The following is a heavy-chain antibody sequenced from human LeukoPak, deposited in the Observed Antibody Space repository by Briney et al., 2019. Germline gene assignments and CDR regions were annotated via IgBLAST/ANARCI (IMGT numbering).Heavy chain of an antibody. CDR3: ARDPPHGMDV. Sequence: PGGSLRLSCVASGFPFSSYWMTWVRQAPGKGLEWVSYISSTSSTIYYADSMKGRFTISRDNAKNSLYLQMNSLRAEDTAVYYCARDPPHGMDVWGQGTTVTVSS. CDR2: ISSTSSTI. CDR1: GFPFSSYW. V-gene: IGHV3-48*01. J-gene: IGHJ6*02.